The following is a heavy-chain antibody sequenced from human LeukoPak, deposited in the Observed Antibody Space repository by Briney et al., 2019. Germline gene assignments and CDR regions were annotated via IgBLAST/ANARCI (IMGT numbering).Heavy chain of an antibody. D-gene: IGHD3-3*01. CDR1: GFTFSSYV. CDR2: ISDNGVTR. Sequence: PGGSLRLSCAASGFTFSSYVMNWVRQAPGKGLEWVSSISDNGVTRYYADSVKGRFTISRDNSKNTLYLQMNSLRAEDTAVYYCARGPLYDFWSGKPDFDYWGQGTLVTVSS. V-gene: IGHV3-23*01. J-gene: IGHJ4*02. CDR3: ARGPLYDFWSGKPDFDY.